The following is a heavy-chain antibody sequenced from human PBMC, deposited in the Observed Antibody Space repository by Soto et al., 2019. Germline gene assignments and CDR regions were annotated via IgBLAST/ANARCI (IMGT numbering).Heavy chain of an antibody. CDR2: IYPGDSDT. CDR1: GYSFTSYW. CDR3: ARQFQYYYGSGSYSIGFDH. D-gene: IGHD3-10*01. V-gene: IGHV5-51*01. J-gene: IGHJ5*02. Sequence: PGESLKISCKGSGYSFTSYWTGWVRQMPGKGLEWMGIIYPGDSDTRYSPSFQGQVTISADKSISTAYLQWSSLKASDTAMYYCARQFQYYYGSGSYSIGFDHWGQGTLVTVSS.